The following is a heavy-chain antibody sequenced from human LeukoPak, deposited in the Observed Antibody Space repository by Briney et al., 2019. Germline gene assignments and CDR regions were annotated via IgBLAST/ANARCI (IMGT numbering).Heavy chain of an antibody. D-gene: IGHD6-13*01. V-gene: IGHV3-66*01. J-gene: IGHJ4*02. CDR2: VYSGGST. Sequence: PGGSLRLSCAASGFTVSSNYMSWVRQAPWKGLEWVSVVYSGGSTYYADSVKGRFTISRDNSKNTLSLQMNSLRADDTAVYYCARSLQLVRFDYWGQGTLVTVSS. CDR3: ARSLQLVRFDY. CDR1: GFTVSSNY.